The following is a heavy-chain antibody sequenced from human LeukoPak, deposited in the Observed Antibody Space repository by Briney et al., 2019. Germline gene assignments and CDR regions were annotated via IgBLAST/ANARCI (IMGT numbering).Heavy chain of an antibody. CDR1: GFTFSSYW. Sequence: GGSLRLSCAASGFTFSSYWMHWVRQAPGKGLEWVSYISSSGSTIYYADSVKGRFTISRDNAKNSLYLQMNSLRAEDTAVYYCARAENLGYCSGGSCYATVFDYWGQGTLVTVSS. J-gene: IGHJ4*02. V-gene: IGHV3-48*04. CDR3: ARAENLGYCSGGSCYATVFDY. CDR2: ISSSGSTI. D-gene: IGHD2-15*01.